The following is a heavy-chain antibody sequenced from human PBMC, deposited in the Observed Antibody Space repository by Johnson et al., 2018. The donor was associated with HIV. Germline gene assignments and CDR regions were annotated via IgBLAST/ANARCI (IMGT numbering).Heavy chain of an antibody. CDR1: GFTVSSYY. J-gene: IGHJ3*02. D-gene: IGHD3-10*01. CDR2: LFSGGST. CDR3: ARGRGPRGAFDI. Sequence: VQLVESGGGLVQPGGSLRLSCAASGFTVSSYYMTWVRQAPGKGLEWVPVLFSGGSTYYADSVKGRFTISRDNSKNTRYLQMNSLRAEDTAVYYCARGRGPRGAFDIWGQGTMVTVSS. V-gene: IGHV3-66*01.